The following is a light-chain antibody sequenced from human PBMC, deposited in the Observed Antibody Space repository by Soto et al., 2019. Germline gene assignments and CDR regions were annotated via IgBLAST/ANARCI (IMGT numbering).Light chain of an antibody. Sequence: DIQMTQTPSSLSASVGDRVTVTCRASQNIYTYLNWYQQKPGKAPTLLISRVSPLQSGVPSRFSGSGSETDFTLTINSLQPEDFATYYCQQSYSTLISFGQGTRLEIE. CDR2: RVS. J-gene: IGKJ5*01. V-gene: IGKV1-39*01. CDR1: QNIYTY. CDR3: QQSYSTLIS.